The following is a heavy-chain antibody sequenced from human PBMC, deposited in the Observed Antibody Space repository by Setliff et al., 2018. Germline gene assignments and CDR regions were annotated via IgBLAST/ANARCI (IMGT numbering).Heavy chain of an antibody. CDR2: IFTSGST. CDR3: AHSTTFDLHHDY. Sequence: SETLSLTCTVSGGSISSGSYYWTWIRQHPGKGLEWIGYIFTSGSTQHNPSLKSRATISRDTSSNQFSLKLFSVIAADTAVYYCAHSTTFDLHHDYWGQGALVTV. V-gene: IGHV4-61*01. D-gene: IGHD3-9*01. CDR1: GGSISSGSYY. J-gene: IGHJ4*02.